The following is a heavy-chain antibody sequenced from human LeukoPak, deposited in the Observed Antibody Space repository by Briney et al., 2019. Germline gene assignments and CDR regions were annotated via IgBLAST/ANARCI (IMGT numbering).Heavy chain of an antibody. D-gene: IGHD3-10*01. CDR3: ARDRGPSYDSGIYFQYYFHF. CDR1: GYTFTDYY. J-gene: IGHJ4*02. Sequence: ASVKVSCKASGYTFTDYYMHWVRQAPGQGLEWLGWINPASGDTDYGQKFQGRVSMTRDTSIATAYMELTGLAPDDTAVYYCARDRGPSYDSGIYFQYYFHFWGQGTLVTVSS. CDR2: INPASGDT. V-gene: IGHV1-2*02.